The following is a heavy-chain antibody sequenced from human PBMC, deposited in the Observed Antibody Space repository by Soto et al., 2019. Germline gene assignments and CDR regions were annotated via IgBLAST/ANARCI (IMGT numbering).Heavy chain of an antibody. Sequence: DVQLVEPGGGLVQPGRSLRLSCAASGFTFDDYAMHWVRQAPGKGLEWVSGISWNSGSIGYADSVKGRFTISRDNAKNSLYLQMNSLRAEDTALYYCAKDIVATIKYYMDVWGKGTTVTVSS. CDR1: GFTFDDYA. CDR3: AKDIVATIKYYMDV. V-gene: IGHV3-9*01. CDR2: ISWNSGSI. D-gene: IGHD5-12*01. J-gene: IGHJ6*03.